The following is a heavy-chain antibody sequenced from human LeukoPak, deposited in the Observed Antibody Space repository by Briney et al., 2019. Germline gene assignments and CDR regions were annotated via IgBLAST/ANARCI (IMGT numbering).Heavy chain of an antibody. CDR2: ISWNSGRL. J-gene: IGHJ4*02. Sequence: GGSLRLSCAASGFNFHDYAMHWVRQTPGKGLEWVSSISWNSGRLGYADSVKGRFTISRDNAKNSLYLEMNSLRAEDTALYFCAKDIDSSSWYYFDYWGQGTLVTVSS. CDR3: AKDIDSSSWYYFDY. V-gene: IGHV3-9*01. D-gene: IGHD6-13*01. CDR1: GFNFHDYA.